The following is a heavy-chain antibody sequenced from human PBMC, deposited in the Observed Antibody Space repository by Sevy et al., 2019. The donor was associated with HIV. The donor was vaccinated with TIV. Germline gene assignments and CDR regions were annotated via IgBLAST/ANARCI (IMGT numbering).Heavy chain of an antibody. CDR1: GGSISSSSYY. CDR3: AADYYDRGGFDP. CDR2: IYYSGST. J-gene: IGHJ5*02. Sequence: SETLSLTCTVSGGSISSSSYYWGWIRQPPGKGLEWIGSIYYSGSTYYNPSLKSRVTISVDTSKNQFSLKLSSVTAADTAANYCAADYYDRGGFDPWGQGTLVTVSS. D-gene: IGHD3-22*01. V-gene: IGHV4-39*01.